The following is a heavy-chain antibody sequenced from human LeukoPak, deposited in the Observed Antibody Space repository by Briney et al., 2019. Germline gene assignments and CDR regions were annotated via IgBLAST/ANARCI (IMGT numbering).Heavy chain of an antibody. V-gene: IGHV4-38-2*02. CDR3: AREHCSGGSCYLYSYYYMDV. J-gene: IGHJ6*03. CDR2: IYHSGST. D-gene: IGHD2-15*01. CDR1: GYSISSGYY. Sequence: SETLSLTCTVSGYSISSGYYWGWIRQPPGKGLEWIGSIYHSGSTYYNPSLKSRVTISVDTSKNQFSLKLSSVTAADTAVYYCAREHCSGGSCYLYSYYYMDVWGKGTTVTVSS.